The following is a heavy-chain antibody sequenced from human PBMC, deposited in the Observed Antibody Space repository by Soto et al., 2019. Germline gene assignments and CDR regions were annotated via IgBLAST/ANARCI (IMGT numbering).Heavy chain of an antibody. CDR2: ISHSGST. Sequence: QVQLQQWGAGLLKPSETLSLTCAVYSGSFSGYYWSWIRQSPGKGLEWVGEISHSGSTNYNPSLKSRIAISVDTSKNQFSLKLNSVTAADTAVYYCARGRGGDYAFRYFDLWGRGTLVTVSS. CDR3: ARGRGGDYAFRYFDL. V-gene: IGHV4-34*01. D-gene: IGHD4-17*01. CDR1: SGSFSGYY. J-gene: IGHJ2*01.